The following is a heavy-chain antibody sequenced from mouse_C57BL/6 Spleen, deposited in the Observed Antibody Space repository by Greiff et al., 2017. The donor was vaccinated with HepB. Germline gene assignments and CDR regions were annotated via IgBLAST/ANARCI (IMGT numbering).Heavy chain of an antibody. CDR1: GYAFSSYW. CDR2: IYPGDGDT. V-gene: IGHV1-80*01. D-gene: IGHD1-1*01. J-gene: IGHJ1*03. Sequence: QVQLQQSGAELVKPGASVKISCKASGYAFSSYWMNWVKQRPGKGLEWIGQIYPGDGDTNYNGKFKGKATLTADKSSSTAYMQRSSLTSEDSAVYFCARDYGSSPGYFDVWGTGTTVTVSS. CDR3: ARDYGSSPGYFDV.